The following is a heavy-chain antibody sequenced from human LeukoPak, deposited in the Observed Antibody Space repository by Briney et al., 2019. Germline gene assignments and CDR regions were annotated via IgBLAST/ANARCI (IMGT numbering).Heavy chain of an antibody. CDR3: ARDTTHGYYYGSGTDY. J-gene: IGHJ4*02. CDR2: INPNSGGT. V-gene: IGHV1-2*02. CDR1: GYTFTGYY. Sequence: ASVKVSCKASGYTFTGYYMHWVRQAPGQGLEWMGWINPNSGGTNYAQKFQGRVTMTGDTSISTAYMELSRLRSDDTAVYYCARDTTHGYYYGSGTDYWGQGTLVTVSS. D-gene: IGHD3-10*01.